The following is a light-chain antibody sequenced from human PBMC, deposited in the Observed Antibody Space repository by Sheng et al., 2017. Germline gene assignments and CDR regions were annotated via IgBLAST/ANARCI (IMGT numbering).Light chain of an antibody. CDR1: QSISRW. J-gene: IGKJ2*01. V-gene: IGKV1-12*01. CDR2: GTS. CDR3: LQDYNSPYT. Sequence: DIQMTQSPSFVSASVGDRVTITCRASQSISRWLGWYQQKPGKAPKLLIYGTSTLQSGVPSRFSGSGSGTDFTLTISSLQPEDFATYYCLQDYNSPYTFGQGTKLEIK.